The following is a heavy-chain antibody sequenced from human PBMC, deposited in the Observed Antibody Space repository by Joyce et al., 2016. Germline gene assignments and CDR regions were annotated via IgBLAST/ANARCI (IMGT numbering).Heavy chain of an antibody. V-gene: IGHV1-69*01. CDR2: ICPSFGAT. J-gene: IGHJ5*02. Sequence: QVQLVQSGAEVKKPGSSVKVSCKASGDTFSSYAINWVRQAPGQGLEWMGGICPSFGATNYAQKFQGRVTITADESTSTAYMELSVLISDDTAVYFCASSTVTGVSWGQGTLVTVSS. D-gene: IGHD4-17*01. CDR3: ASSTVTGVS. CDR1: GDTFSSYA.